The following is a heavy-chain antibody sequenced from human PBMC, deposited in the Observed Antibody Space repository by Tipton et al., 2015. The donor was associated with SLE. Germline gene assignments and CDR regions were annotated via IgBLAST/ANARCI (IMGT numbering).Heavy chain of an antibody. V-gene: IGHV3-73*01. CDR1: GFTFSGSA. CDR3: TRHAEAPWLVQSYYYYGLDV. CDR2: IRSKANSYAT. Sequence: SLRLSCAASGFTFSGSAMNWVRQASGKGLEWVGRIRSKANSYATAYAASVKGRFTISRDDSKNTAYLQMNSLKTEDTAVYYCTRHAEAPWLVQSYYYYGLDVWGQGTTVTVSS. D-gene: IGHD6-19*01. J-gene: IGHJ6*02.